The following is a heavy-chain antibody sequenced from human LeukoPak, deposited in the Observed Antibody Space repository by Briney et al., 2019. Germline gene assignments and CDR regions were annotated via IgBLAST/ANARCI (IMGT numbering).Heavy chain of an antibody. CDR1: GYSISSGYY. CDR2: TWNDGINK. J-gene: IGHJ4*02. V-gene: IGHV3-33*08. D-gene: IGHD3/OR15-3a*01. CDR3: ARGLGLVIPAMGFDQ. Sequence: LSLTCTVSGYSISSGYYWGWIRQPPGKGLEWVAVTWNDGINKYYAESVKGRFTISRDNSKNTLFLQMNSLRAEDTAVYYCARGLGLVIPAMGFDQWGQGTLVTVSS.